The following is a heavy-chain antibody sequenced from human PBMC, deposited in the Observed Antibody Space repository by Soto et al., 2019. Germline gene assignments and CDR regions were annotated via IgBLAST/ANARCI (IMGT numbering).Heavy chain of an antibody. V-gene: IGHV3-64D*06. CDR3: VKSNRNCSGGSCFSPPNFDY. CDR2: ISSNGDSS. Sequence: GGSLRLSCSASGFTFSIYTMHWVRQAPGRGLEYVSAISSNGDSSYYADSVKGRFTISRDNSKNTLYLQMSSLRAEDTAVYYCVKSNRNCSGGSCFSPPNFDYWGQGTLVTVSS. D-gene: IGHD2-15*01. J-gene: IGHJ4*02. CDR1: GFTFSIYT.